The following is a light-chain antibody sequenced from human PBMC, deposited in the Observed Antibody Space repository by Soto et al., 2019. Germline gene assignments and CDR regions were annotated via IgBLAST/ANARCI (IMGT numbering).Light chain of an antibody. Sequence: EIVLTQSPATLSLSPGERATLSCRASQSLSTYLAWYQQKPGQAPRLLIYDASNRATGIPARFSGSGSGTDFTLTISSLEHEDFAVYYCQPRSNWPPITFGQGTRLEI. CDR2: DAS. CDR3: QPRSNWPPIT. J-gene: IGKJ5*01. V-gene: IGKV3-11*01. CDR1: QSLSTY.